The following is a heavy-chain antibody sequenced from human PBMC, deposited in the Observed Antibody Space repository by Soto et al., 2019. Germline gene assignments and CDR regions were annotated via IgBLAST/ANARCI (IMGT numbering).Heavy chain of an antibody. J-gene: IGHJ4*02. D-gene: IGHD6-19*01. CDR3: ARASTLAVAPVLDY. CDR1: GFTFSSYA. V-gene: IGHV3-30-3*01. Sequence: QVQLVESGGGVVQPGRSLRLSCAASGFTFSSYAMHWVRQAPGKGLGWVAVISYDGSNKYYADSVKRRFTISRDNSKNTLYLQMDSLRGEDTAVYYCARASTLAVAPVLDYWGQGTLVTVSS. CDR2: ISYDGSNK.